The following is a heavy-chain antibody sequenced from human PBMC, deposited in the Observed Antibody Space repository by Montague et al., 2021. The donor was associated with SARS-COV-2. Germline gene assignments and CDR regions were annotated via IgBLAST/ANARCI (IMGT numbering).Heavy chain of an antibody. CDR3: ARWDPQTLTMIGLRGKSASDY. V-gene: IGHV4-34*01. D-gene: IGHD4-23*01. CDR1: GGSFSGYY. Sequence: SETLSLTCAVYGGSFSGYYWTWIRQSPGKGPEWIAEINHSGTTNYNFNPSLRSRVTISVDTSKSQVSLKLNSVTAADTGVYYCARWDPQTLTMIGLRGKSASDYWGQGTLVTVSS. CDR2: INHSGTT. J-gene: IGHJ4*02.